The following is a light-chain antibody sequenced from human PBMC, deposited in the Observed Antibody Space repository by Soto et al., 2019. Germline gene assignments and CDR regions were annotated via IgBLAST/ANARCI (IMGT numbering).Light chain of an antibody. CDR1: QSVSSY. J-gene: IGKJ1*01. CDR3: QQRSNWPRT. CDR2: DAS. Sequence: IVLTQSPATLSLSPGGRATLSCRASQSVSSYLAWYQQKPGQAPRLLIYDASNRATGIPARFSGSGSGTDFTPTISSLEPEDFAVYYCQQRSNWPRTFGQGTQLDIK. V-gene: IGKV3-11*01.